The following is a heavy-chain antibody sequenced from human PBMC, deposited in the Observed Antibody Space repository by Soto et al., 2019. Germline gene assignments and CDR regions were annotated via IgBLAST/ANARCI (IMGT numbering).Heavy chain of an antibody. J-gene: IGHJ4*02. V-gene: IGHV3-66*01. D-gene: IGHD3-16*01. CDR3: ARDPWAADY. Sequence: EVQLVESGGGLVQPGGSLRLSCAASGFTVSTKYMSWVRQAPGKGLEWVSVIYSGGSTFYADSVRGRFTISSDNSKNPVNLQMNSLRAEDTAVYYCARDPWAADYWGQGTLVTVSS. CDR1: GFTVSTKY. CDR2: IYSGGST.